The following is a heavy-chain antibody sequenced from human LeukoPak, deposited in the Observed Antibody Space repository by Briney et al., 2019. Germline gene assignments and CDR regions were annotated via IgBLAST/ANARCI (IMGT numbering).Heavy chain of an antibody. CDR2: IKPNSGGT. J-gene: IGHJ3*02. CDR3: ARAGIWDYSDSSGYHNGAFDI. D-gene: IGHD3-22*01. CDR1: GYTFTSYD. V-gene: IGHV1-2*02. Sequence: GASVKVSCKASGYTFTSYDINWVRQATGQGLEWMGWIKPNSGGTNYAQKFQGRVTMTRDTSISTAYMELSRLRSDDTAVYYCARAGIWDYSDSSGYHNGAFDIWGQGTMVTVSS.